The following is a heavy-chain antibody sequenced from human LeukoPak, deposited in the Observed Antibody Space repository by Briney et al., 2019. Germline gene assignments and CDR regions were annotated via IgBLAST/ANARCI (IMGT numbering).Heavy chain of an antibody. J-gene: IGHJ4*02. CDR3: AKDQPFCSTTNCYPDY. CDR2: ISGSGGST. CDR1: GFTFSSYA. V-gene: IGHV3-23*01. D-gene: IGHD2-2*01. Sequence: PGGSLRLSCAVSGFTFSSYAMSWVRQAPGKGLEWVSAISGSGGSTYYADSVKGRFTISRDNSKNTLYLQMNSLRAADTAVYYCAKDQPFCSTTNCYPDYWGQGTLVTVSS.